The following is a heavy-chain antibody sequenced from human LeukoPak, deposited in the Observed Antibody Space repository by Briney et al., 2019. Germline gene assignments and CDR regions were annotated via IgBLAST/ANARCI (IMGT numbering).Heavy chain of an antibody. CDR1: GGSISSYY. Sequence: SETLSLTCTVSGGSISSYYWSWIRQPPGKGLEWIGYIYYSGSTNFNPSLKSRVTISVDTSKNQFSLKLSSVTAADTAVYYCARDKYWFDPWGQGTLVTVSS. V-gene: IGHV4-59*01. CDR3: ARDKYWFDP. CDR2: IYYSGST. J-gene: IGHJ5*02.